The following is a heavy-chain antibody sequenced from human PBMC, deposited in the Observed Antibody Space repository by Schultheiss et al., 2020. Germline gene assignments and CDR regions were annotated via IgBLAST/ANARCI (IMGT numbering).Heavy chain of an antibody. Sequence: SVTLSLTCTVSGGSISSYYWSWIRQPPGKGLEWIGYIYYSGSTNYNPSLKSRVTISVDTSKNQFSLKLSSVTAADTAVYYCASTGAGGYYYGMDVWGQGTTVNV. CDR2: IYYSGST. V-gene: IGHV4-59*01. CDR3: ASTGAGGYYYGMDV. CDR1: GGSISSYY. J-gene: IGHJ6*02. D-gene: IGHD1-14*01.